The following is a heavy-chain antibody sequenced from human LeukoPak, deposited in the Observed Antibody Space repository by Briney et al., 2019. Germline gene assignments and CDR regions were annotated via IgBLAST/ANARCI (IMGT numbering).Heavy chain of an antibody. J-gene: IGHJ6*03. CDR3: ARDHHDVLTGYYSNYYNYYYMDI. D-gene: IGHD3-9*01. Sequence: GGSLRLSCVAAGFTFSSYWMSSVRHAPGKGLEWVAYIKEDGSEKYYVDSVRGRFTLSRDNAENSLYLQMNSLRAEDTAVYYCARDHHDVLTGYYSNYYNYYYMDIWGKGTTVTVSS. V-gene: IGHV3-7*01. CDR2: IKEDGSEK. CDR1: GFTFSSYW.